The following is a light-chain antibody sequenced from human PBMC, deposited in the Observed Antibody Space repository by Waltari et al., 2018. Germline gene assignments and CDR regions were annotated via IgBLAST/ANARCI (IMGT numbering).Light chain of an antibody. J-gene: IGLJ2*01. CDR3: SSQSSNDVVL. CDR1: SNDVGGYNS. V-gene: IGLV2-14*01. Sequence: QSALTQPASVSGSPGQSVTIFCAGTSNDVGGYNSVSWYQEHPGQAPRVIIYDVSDRPSGVSDRFSGTESGNPASLTISGLQAEYEAHYYCSSQSSNDVVLFGGGTKLTVL. CDR2: DVS.